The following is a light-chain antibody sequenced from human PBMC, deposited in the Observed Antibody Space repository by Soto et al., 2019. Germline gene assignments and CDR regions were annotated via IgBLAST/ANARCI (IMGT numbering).Light chain of an antibody. CDR1: SSDVGTYNL. V-gene: IGLV2-23*01. CDR2: EGN. J-gene: IGLJ2*01. CDR3: CSYAPSRSLL. Sequence: QSALTQPASVSGSPGQSITISCTGTSSDVGTYNLVTWYQQHPGKAPKPIIYEGNKRPSGVSNRFSASKSGNTASLTISGLQDDDEADYYCCSYAPSRSLLFGGGTKVTVL.